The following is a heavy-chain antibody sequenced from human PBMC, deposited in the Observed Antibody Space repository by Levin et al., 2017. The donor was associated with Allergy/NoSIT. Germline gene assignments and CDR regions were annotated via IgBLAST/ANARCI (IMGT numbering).Heavy chain of an antibody. CDR1: GSTTSLFY. CDR2: INYSGST. D-gene: IGHD3-16*01. V-gene: IGHV4-59*01. Sequence: SETLSLTCTVSGSTTSLFYWNWIRQTPGKGLEWIGYINYSGSTKYNPSLKSRVTISLDKSKNQFSLLLTSVTAADTAVYYCARDTGGWYFDLWGQGTLVTVAS. CDR3: ARDTGGWYFDL. J-gene: IGHJ5*02.